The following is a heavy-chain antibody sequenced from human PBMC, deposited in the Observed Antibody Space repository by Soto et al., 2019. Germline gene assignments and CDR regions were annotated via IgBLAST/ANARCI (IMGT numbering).Heavy chain of an antibody. CDR1: GFTFNNFA. CDR3: ARCPGEKCARNTIFGVVGEGFDY. D-gene: IGHD3-3*01. J-gene: IGHJ4*02. CDR2: ISDGGGST. V-gene: IGHV3-23*01. Sequence: EVQLLESGGGLVQPGGSLRLSCAASGFTFNNFAMSWVRQAPGKGLEWVSSISDGGGSTYYGDSVKGRFTISRDNSKNTRDLQMTSLRAEDTAVYYCARCPGEKCARNTIFGVVGEGFDYWGQGTLVTVSS.